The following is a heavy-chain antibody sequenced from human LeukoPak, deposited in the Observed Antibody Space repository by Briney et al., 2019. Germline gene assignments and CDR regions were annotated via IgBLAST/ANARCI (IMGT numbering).Heavy chain of an antibody. V-gene: IGHV4-59*01. CDR1: GVSISTYY. CDR3: GRRGDDYAFYS. D-gene: IGHD4-17*01. Sequence: AETLSLTCTASGVSISTYYWSWIRQPPGKGLEWIGYIYYSGGTNYTPSLKSRVTISVDTSKNQFSLKLSSVTAADTAVYYCGRRGDDYAFYSWGQRALVTVSS. J-gene: IGHJ4*02. CDR2: IYYSGGT.